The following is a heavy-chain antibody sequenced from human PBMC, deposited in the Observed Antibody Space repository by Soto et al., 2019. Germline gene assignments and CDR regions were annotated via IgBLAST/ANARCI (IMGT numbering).Heavy chain of an antibody. V-gene: IGHV1-18*01. J-gene: IGHJ3*02. CDR2: ISAYNGNT. Sequence: GASVKVSCKASGYTFTSYGISWVRQAPGQGLEWMGWISAYNGNTNYAQKLQGRVTMTTDTSTSTAYMELRSLRSDDTAVYYCARDLTTVTTGVAFDIRGQGTMVTVSS. D-gene: IGHD4-17*01. CDR3: ARDLTTVTTGVAFDI. CDR1: GYTFTSYG.